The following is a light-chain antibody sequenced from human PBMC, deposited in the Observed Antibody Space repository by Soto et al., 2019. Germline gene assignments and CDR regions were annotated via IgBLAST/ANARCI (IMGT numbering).Light chain of an antibody. Sequence: QSALTQPASVSGSPGQSITISCTGTSSDVGDYNYVSWYQQHPDKAPKLMIYEVNNRPSGVSNRFSGSKSGDTASLTISGLQAEDEADYYCSSYTRSNTYVFGTGTKVTVL. J-gene: IGLJ1*01. CDR2: EVN. CDR1: SSDVGDYNY. CDR3: SSYTRSNTYV. V-gene: IGLV2-14*01.